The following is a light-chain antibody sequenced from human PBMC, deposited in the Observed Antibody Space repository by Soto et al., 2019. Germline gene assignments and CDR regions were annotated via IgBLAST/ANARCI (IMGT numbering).Light chain of an antibody. V-gene: IGKV3-15*01. CDR1: QSVSSN. Sequence: EIVMTQSPVTLSVSPGERATLSCRASQSVSSNLAWYQQKPGQAPRLLIYGASVRATGIPARFRGSGSGTEFTLTISSLQSEDFAVYYCQQYNNWYTFGQGTKLEIK. CDR3: QQYNNWYT. CDR2: GAS. J-gene: IGKJ2*01.